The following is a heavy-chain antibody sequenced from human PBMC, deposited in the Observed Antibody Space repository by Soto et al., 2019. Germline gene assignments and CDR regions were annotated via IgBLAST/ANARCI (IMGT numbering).Heavy chain of an antibody. CDR2: IYYSGGT. CDR3: ARAGHLYGWYYVDY. Sequence: QVQLQESGPGLVKPSETLSLTCTVSGGSVSSSSYYWSWIRQPPGKGLEWIGYIYYSGGTKYNPSLKSRVTISVDTSKNQFSLKLSSVTAVDTAVYYCARAGHLYGWYYVDYWGQGTLVTVSS. V-gene: IGHV4-61*01. J-gene: IGHJ4*02. CDR1: GGSVSSSSYY. D-gene: IGHD3-10*01.